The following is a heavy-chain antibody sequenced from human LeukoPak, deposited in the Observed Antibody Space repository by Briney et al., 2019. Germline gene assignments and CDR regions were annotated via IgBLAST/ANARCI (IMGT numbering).Heavy chain of an antibody. D-gene: IGHD3-16*02. CDR1: GGSISSSSYY. CDR3: ARRDYVWGSYRLYPSNFDY. J-gene: IGHJ4*02. V-gene: IGHV4-39*07. CDR2: INHSGST. Sequence: PSETLSLTCTVSGGSISSSSYYWGWIRQPPGKGLEWIGEINHSGSTNYNPSLKSRVTISVDTSKNQFSLKLSSVTAADTAVYYCARRDYVWGSYRLYPSNFDYWGQGTLVTVSS.